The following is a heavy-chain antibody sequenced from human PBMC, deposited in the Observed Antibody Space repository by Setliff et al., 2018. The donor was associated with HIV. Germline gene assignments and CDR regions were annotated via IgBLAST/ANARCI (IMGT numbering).Heavy chain of an antibody. J-gene: IGHJ6*03. CDR2: IYYTGST. CDR1: GGSISTYF. Sequence: KTSETLSLTCTVSGGSISTYFWSWVRQTPGKGLEWIGYIYYTGSTSYNPSFKSRVTISVDTSKKHFSLRLTSVTAADTAVYFCARGVIETDYDYVDIYYYNYMDVWGKGTTVTVSS. D-gene: IGHD5-12*01. CDR3: ARGVIETDYDYVDIYYYNYMDV. V-gene: IGHV4-59*08.